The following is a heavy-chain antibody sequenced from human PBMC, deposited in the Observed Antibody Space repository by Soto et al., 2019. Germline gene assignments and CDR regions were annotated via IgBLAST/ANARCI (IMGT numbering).Heavy chain of an antibody. V-gene: IGHV1-69*01. J-gene: IGHJ6*02. CDR3: ARGYRENCCYAMDV. CDR1: GGSFSKYG. CDR2: IIPMFGIG. D-gene: IGHD1-26*01. Sequence: QVQLVQSGAEVKMPGSSVRVSCKASGGSFSKYGISWVRQAPGRGLEWMGGIIPMFGIGNYAEKFLGRVTITADESTSTSHMELSSLRSEDTALFFCARGYRENCCYAMDVWGQGTTVTVSS.